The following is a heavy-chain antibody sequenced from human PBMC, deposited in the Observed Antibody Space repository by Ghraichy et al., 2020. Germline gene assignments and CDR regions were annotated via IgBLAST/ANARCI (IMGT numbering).Heavy chain of an antibody. CDR1: GGSFSGYY. J-gene: IGHJ6*02. D-gene: IGHD3-3*01. CDR3: ARGPRITIFGVVTLYGMDV. V-gene: IGHV4-34*01. CDR2: INHSGST. Sequence: SETLSLTCAVYGGSFSGYYWSWIRQPPGKGLEWIGEINHSGSTNYNPSLKSRVTISVDTSKNQFSLKLSSVTAADTAVYYCARGPRITIFGVVTLYGMDVWGQGTTVTVSS.